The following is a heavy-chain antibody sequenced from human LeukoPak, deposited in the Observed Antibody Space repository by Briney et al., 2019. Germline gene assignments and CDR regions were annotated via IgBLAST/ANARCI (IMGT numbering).Heavy chain of an antibody. V-gene: IGHV4-34*01. CDR3: ARGAGYSSSWYGGSLFDY. CDR1: GGSFSGYY. J-gene: IGHJ4*02. CDR2: INHSGST. Sequence: SETLSLTCAVYGGSFSGYYWSWIRQPPGKGLEWIGEINHSGSTNYNPSLKSRVTISVDTSKNQFSLKLSSVTAADTAVYYCARGAGYSSSWYGGSLFDYWGQGTLVTVSS. D-gene: IGHD6-13*01.